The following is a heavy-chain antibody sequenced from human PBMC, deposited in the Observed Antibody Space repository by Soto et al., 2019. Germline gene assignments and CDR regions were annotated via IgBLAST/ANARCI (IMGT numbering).Heavy chain of an antibody. CDR2: INHSGST. Sequence: SETLSLTCAVYGGSFSGYYWSWIRQPPGKGLEWIGEINHSGSTNYNPSPKSRVTISVDTSKNQFSLKLSSVTAADTAVYYCARGGITMIVVVRPWFDYWGQGTLVTVSS. D-gene: IGHD3-22*01. CDR3: ARGGITMIVVVRPWFDY. CDR1: GGSFSGYY. V-gene: IGHV4-34*01. J-gene: IGHJ4*02.